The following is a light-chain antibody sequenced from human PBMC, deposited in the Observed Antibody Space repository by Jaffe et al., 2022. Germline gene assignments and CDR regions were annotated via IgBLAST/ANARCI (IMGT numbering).Light chain of an antibody. CDR2: DAS. V-gene: IGKV1-13*02. Sequence: AIHLTQSPSSLSASIGDRATITCRASQGINNGIAWYQQEPGKVPKLLIYDASKLGSGVPSRFSGSASGTDFTLTITSLQPEDFGTYYCEQYYSFPFTFGGGTKVEIK. CDR3: EQYYSFPFT. J-gene: IGKJ4*01. CDR1: QGINNG.